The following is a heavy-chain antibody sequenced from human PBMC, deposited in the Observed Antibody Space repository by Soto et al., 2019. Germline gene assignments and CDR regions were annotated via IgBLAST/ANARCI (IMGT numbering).Heavy chain of an antibody. Sequence: EVQLVESGGDLVQPGRSLRLSCAASGFTFDDYAMHWVRQVPGKGLEWVAGISWNSDSIDYADSVKGRFTISRDNAKKSLYLQMNSLRAEDTALYYCAKDVGVWGLYSSLSPYMDVWGKGTTVTVSS. V-gene: IGHV3-9*01. CDR1: GFTFDDYA. CDR2: ISWNSDSI. D-gene: IGHD6-6*01. J-gene: IGHJ6*03. CDR3: AKDVGVWGLYSSLSPYMDV.